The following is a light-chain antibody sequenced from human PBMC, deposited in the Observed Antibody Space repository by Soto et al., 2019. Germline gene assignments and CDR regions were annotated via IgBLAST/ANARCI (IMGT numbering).Light chain of an antibody. CDR2: DVS. CDR3: SSYTSSSTLV. J-gene: IGLJ1*01. Sequence: QSALTQPASVSGSPGQSISISCTGTSSDIGAYNYVSWYQQHPGKAPKLMIYDVSNRPSGVSSRFSGSKSGNTASLSISGLQAEDEADYYCSSYTSSSTLVFGTGTKLNVL. V-gene: IGLV2-14*03. CDR1: SSDIGAYNY.